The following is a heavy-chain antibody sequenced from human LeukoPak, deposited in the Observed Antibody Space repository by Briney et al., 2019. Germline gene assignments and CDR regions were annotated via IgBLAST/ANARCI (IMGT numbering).Heavy chain of an antibody. D-gene: IGHD3-10*01. V-gene: IGHV3-33*06. Sequence: GGSLRLSCEASGFTFSSYGMHWVRQAPGKGLEWVAVIWYDGSNKYYADSVKGRFTISRDNSKNTLYLQMNSLRAEDTAVYYCAKALVDGSGSYYNDYWGQGALVTVSS. CDR3: AKALVDGSGSYYNDY. J-gene: IGHJ4*02. CDR1: GFTFSSYG. CDR2: IWYDGSNK.